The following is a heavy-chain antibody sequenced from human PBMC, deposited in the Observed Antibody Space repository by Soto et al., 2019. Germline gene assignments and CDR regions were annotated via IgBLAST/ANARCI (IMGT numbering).Heavy chain of an antibody. CDR1: GFTFSSYA. CDR3: ASLGGSGTGTTVFDY. D-gene: IGHD1-7*01. Sequence: LSLSCAASGFTFSSYAMHWDRQAPGKGLEWVAVISYDGSNKYYADSVKGRFTISRDNSKNTLYLQMNSLRAEDTAVYYCASLGGSGTGTTVFDYWGQGTLVTVSS. V-gene: IGHV3-30-3*01. CDR2: ISYDGSNK. J-gene: IGHJ4*02.